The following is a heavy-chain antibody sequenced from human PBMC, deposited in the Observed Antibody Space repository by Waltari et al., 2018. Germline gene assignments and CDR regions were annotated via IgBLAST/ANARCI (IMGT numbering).Heavy chain of an antibody. CDR1: GGSISSGDYY. CDR3: ARGGWGSGSCIDY. Sequence: QVQLQESGPGLVKPSQTLSLPCTVSGGSISSGDYYWSWIRQPPGKGLEWIGYIYYSGSTYYNPSLKSRVTISVDTSKNQFSLKLSSVTAADTAVYYCARGGWGSGSCIDYWGQGTLVTVSS. CDR2: IYYSGST. V-gene: IGHV4-30-4*08. D-gene: IGHD3-10*01. J-gene: IGHJ4*02.